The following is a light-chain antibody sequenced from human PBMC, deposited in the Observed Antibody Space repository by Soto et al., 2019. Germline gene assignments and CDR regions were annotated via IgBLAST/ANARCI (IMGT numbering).Light chain of an antibody. Sequence: EVVMTQSPATLSVSPGERATLSCRASQSVSSNLAWYQQKPGQAPRLFIYGASTRATGIPARFSGSGSGTEFTLTISSLQPEDFATYYCLQINSYPYTFGQGTKLEIK. CDR1: QSVSSN. CDR2: GAS. V-gene: IGKV3D-15*01. J-gene: IGKJ2*01. CDR3: LQINSYPYT.